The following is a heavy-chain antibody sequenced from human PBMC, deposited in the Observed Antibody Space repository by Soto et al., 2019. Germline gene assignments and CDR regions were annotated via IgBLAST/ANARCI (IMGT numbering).Heavy chain of an antibody. CDR1: GFTFSSYA. V-gene: IGHV3-23*01. CDR3: AKVVAATKGIFDY. J-gene: IGHJ4*02. CDR2: ISGSGGST. D-gene: IGHD2-15*01. Sequence: GGSLRLSCAASGFTFSSYAMSWVRQAPGKGLEWASAISGSGGSTYYADSVKGRFTISRDNSKNTLYLQMNSLRAEDTAVYYCAKVVAATKGIFDYWGQGTLVTVSS.